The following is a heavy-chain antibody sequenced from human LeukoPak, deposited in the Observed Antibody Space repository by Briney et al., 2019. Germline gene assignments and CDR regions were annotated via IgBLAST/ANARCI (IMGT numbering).Heavy chain of an antibody. V-gene: IGHV4-59*11. Sequence: SETLSLTCAVSGDSFSSHYWTWIRQSPGTGLEWIGYISHIGRTNYNPSPKSRVTISIDTSKKQFSLKLRSVTSADTAVYYCARDLVTVTKGFDIWGQGTMVSVSS. D-gene: IGHD4-17*01. CDR3: ARDLVTVTKGFDI. CDR2: ISHIGRT. CDR1: GDSFSSHY. J-gene: IGHJ3*02.